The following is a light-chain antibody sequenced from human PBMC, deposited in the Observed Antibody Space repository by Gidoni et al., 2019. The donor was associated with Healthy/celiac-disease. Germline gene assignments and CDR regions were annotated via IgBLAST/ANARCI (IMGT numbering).Light chain of an antibody. V-gene: IGKV1-39*01. CDR2: AAS. CDR3: QQSYSTPPS. CDR1: QSISSY. Sequence: DMQMTQSPSSLSASVGDRVTITCQASQSISSYLNWYQQKPGKAPKLLIYAASSLQSGVPSRFSGSGSGTDFTLTISSLQPEDFATYYCQQSYSTPPSFGQXTKLEIK. J-gene: IGKJ2*03.